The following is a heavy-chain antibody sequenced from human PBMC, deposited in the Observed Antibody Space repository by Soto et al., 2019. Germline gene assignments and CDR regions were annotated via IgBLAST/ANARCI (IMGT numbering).Heavy chain of an antibody. CDR2: ITGSGITS. CDR3: AKGTYYGSGSYYIPYSLDC. Sequence: GGSLRLSCAASGFTFSSYAMSWVRQAPGKGLQWVSGITGSGITSYYADSVKGRFTISRDNSKNALYLQVNSLRAEDTAVYYCAKGTYYGSGSYYIPYSLDCWGPGT. D-gene: IGHD3-10*01. V-gene: IGHV3-23*01. J-gene: IGHJ4*01. CDR1: GFTFSSYA.